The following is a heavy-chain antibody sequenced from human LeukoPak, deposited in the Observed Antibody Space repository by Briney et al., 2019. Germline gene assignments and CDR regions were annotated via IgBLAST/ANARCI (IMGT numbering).Heavy chain of an antibody. CDR1: GFTFSSYA. Sequence: GGSLRLSCAASGFTFSSYAMGWVRQAPGKGLEWVSAISDSGDSTYYADSVKGRFTISRDNSKNTLYLHMNSLRAEDTAVYYCAKGQGCGDGCYMFEHWGQGILVTVSS. J-gene: IGHJ4*02. V-gene: IGHV3-23*01. D-gene: IGHD2-21*02. CDR3: AKGQGCGDGCYMFEH. CDR2: ISDSGDST.